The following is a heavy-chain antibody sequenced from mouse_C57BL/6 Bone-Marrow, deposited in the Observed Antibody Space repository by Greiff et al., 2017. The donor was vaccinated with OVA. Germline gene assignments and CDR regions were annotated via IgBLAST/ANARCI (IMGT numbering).Heavy chain of an antibody. J-gene: IGHJ1*03. CDR2: IYPRDGST. CDR1: GYTFTSYD. D-gene: IGHD1-1*01. CDR3: ARWTTVVAPYWYFDV. Sequence: VKLMESGPELVKPGASVKLSCKASGYTFTSYDINWVKQRPGQGLEWIGWIYPRDGSTKYNEKFKGKATLTVDTSSSTAYMELHSLTSEDSAVYFCARWTTVVAPYWYFDVWGTGTTVTVSS. V-gene: IGHV1-85*01.